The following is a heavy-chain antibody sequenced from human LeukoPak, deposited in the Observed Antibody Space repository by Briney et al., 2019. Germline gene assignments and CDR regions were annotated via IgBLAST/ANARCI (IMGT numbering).Heavy chain of an antibody. D-gene: IGHD2-2*02. Sequence: GASVKVSCKASGYTFTSYGISWVRQAPGQGLEWMGWISAYNGNTNYAQKLQGRVTMTTDTSTSTAYMELRSLRSDDTAVYYCARGGGSRDIVVVPAAIWLDPWGQGTLVTVSS. V-gene: IGHV1-18*01. J-gene: IGHJ5*02. CDR1: GYTFTSYG. CDR2: ISAYNGNT. CDR3: ARGGGSRDIVVVPAAIWLDP.